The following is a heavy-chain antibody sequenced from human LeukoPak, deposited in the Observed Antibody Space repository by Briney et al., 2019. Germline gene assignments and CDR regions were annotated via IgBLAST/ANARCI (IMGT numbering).Heavy chain of an antibody. Sequence: GGSLRLSCAASGFTVSSNYINWVRQAPGKGLEWVSLIYSGGTIYYADSVKGRFTISRDNSKNTVHLQMNNLRAEDTAMYFCARRLYIVRGAFDIWGQGTMVTVSS. CDR1: GFTVSSNY. CDR3: ARRLYIVRGAFDI. J-gene: IGHJ3*02. V-gene: IGHV3-53*01. D-gene: IGHD2/OR15-2a*01. CDR2: IYSGGTI.